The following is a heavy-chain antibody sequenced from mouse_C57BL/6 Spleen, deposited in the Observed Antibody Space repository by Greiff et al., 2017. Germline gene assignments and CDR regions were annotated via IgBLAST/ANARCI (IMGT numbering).Heavy chain of an antibody. Sequence: QVQLQHPGAELVKPGASVKLSCKASGYTFTSYWMHWVKQRPGQGLEWIGMIHPNSGSTNYNEKFKSKATLTVDKSSSTAYMQLSSLTSEDSAVYYCAREPIYYGNPLDYWGQGSTLTVSS. J-gene: IGHJ2*01. V-gene: IGHV1-64*01. D-gene: IGHD2-1*01. CDR1: GYTFTSYW. CDR2: IHPNSGST. CDR3: AREPIYYGNPLDY.